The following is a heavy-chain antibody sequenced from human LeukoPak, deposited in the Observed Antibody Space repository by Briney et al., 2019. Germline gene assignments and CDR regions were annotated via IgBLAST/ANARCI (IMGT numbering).Heavy chain of an antibody. CDR3: AREFVAYYDFWSGYYTGYFDY. D-gene: IGHD3-3*01. CDR2: IYYSGST. Sequence: SQTLSLTCTVSGGSISSGDYYWSWIRQPQGKGLEWIGYIYYSGSTYYNPSLKSRVTISVDTSKNQFSLKLSSVTAADTAVYYCAREFVAYYDFWSGYYTGYFDYWGQGTLVTVSS. V-gene: IGHV4-30-4*01. CDR1: GGSISSGDYY. J-gene: IGHJ4*02.